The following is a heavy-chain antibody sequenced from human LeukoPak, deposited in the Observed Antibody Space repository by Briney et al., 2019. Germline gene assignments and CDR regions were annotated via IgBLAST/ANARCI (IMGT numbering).Heavy chain of an antibody. J-gene: IGHJ4*02. V-gene: IGHV1-69*05. D-gene: IGHD2-15*01. CDR1: GGSFSSEA. Sequence: SVKVSCKAFGGSFSSEAISWVRQAPGQGLEWMGGIIPIFGTANYAQKFQGRVTISTDESTSTAYMEVSSLRSEDTAVYYCGRKAGDCGGNSCYSIDYWGQGTLVTVSS. CDR3: GRKAGDCGGNSCYSIDY. CDR2: IIPIFGTA.